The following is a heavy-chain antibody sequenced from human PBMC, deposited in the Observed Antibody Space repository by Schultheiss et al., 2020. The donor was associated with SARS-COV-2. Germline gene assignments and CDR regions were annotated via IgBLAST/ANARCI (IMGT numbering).Heavy chain of an antibody. V-gene: IGHV5-51*01. J-gene: IGHJ5*02. CDR3: ARHGSPGGTTGGWFDP. D-gene: IGHD1-26*01. Sequence: GGSLRLSCKGSGYTFINYWIGWVRQTPGKGLEWMGIIYPGDSDTRYSPSFQGQVTISVDKSISTAFLQWSSLKASDSAIYYCARHGSPGGTTGGWFDPWGQGTLVTVSS. CDR2: IYPGDSDT. CDR1: GYTFINYW.